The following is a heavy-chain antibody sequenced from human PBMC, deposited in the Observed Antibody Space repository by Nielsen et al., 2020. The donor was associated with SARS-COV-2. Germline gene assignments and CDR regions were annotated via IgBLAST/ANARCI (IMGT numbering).Heavy chain of an antibody. CDR1: GGTLNSHT. D-gene: IGHD3-22*01. CDR2: IIPTLGMA. CDR3: ARDGDYFESSDYLGDYYYHNGLDV. Sequence: SVKVSCKASGGTLNSHTISWVRQAPGEGLEWMGRIIPTLGMANYAQKFQDRVTITADKSTSTVYMELSSLRSEDTAIYYCARDGDYFESSDYLGDYYYHNGLDVWGQGTTVIVSS. J-gene: IGHJ6*02. V-gene: IGHV1-69*04.